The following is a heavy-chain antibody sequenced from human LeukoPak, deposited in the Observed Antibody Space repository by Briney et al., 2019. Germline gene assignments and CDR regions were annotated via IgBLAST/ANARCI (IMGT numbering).Heavy chain of an antibody. Sequence: GGSLRLSCAASRFTFSNYWMHWVRQAPGKGLVWVSRITPDGSSTTYADSVKGRSTISRDNVKNTVSLQMNSLRAEDTAAYFCVRALFDYIANDFWGQGTLVTASS. D-gene: IGHD5-12*01. V-gene: IGHV3-74*01. J-gene: IGHJ4*02. CDR1: RFTFSNYW. CDR3: VRALFDYIANDF. CDR2: ITPDGSST.